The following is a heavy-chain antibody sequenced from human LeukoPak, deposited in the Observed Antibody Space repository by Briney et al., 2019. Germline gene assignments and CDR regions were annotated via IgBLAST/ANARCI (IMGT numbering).Heavy chain of an antibody. CDR1: GFTFSSYA. D-gene: IGHD7-27*01. CDR3: AKDLLFSNWGSRGLDV. V-gene: IGHV3-30*18. Sequence: PGGSLRLSCAASGFTFSSYAMSWVRQPPGKGPEWVPVISYDGSNKYCADSVKGRFTVSRDNSKNTLYLQMNSLRAEDTAVYYCAKDLLFSNWGSRGLDVWGQGTTVTVSS. CDR2: ISYDGSNK. J-gene: IGHJ6*02.